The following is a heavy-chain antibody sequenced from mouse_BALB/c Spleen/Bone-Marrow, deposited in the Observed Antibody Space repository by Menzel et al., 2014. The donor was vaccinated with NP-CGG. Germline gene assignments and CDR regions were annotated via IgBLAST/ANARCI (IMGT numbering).Heavy chain of an antibody. Sequence: QVQLKDSGAELVRPGASATLSCKASGYTFTDYEIHWVKQTPVHGLEWIGAIDPETGGNAYNQKFKGKATLTADKSSSTAYMELRSLTSEDSAVYYCTRNWDDYFDYWGQGTTLTVSS. D-gene: IGHD4-1*01. CDR3: TRNWDDYFDY. V-gene: IGHV1-15*01. CDR2: IDPETGGN. CDR1: GYTFTDYE. J-gene: IGHJ2*01.